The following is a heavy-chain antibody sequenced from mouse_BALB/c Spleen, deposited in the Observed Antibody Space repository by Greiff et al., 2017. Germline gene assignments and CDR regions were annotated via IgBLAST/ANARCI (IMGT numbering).Heavy chain of an antibody. V-gene: IGHV14-4*02. CDR2: IDPENGDT. J-gene: IGHJ3*01. D-gene: IGHD1-2*01. CDR3: NAIHYYGYGAY. Sequence: EVQRVESGAELVRSGASVKLSCTASGFNIKDYYMHWVKQRPEQGLEWIGWIDPENGDTEYAPKFQGKATMTADTSSNTAYLQLSSLTSEDTAVYYCNAIHYYGYGAYWGQGTLVTVSA. CDR1: GFNIKDYY.